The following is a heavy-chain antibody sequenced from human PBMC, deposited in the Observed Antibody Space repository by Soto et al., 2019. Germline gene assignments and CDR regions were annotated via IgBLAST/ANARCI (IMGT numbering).Heavy chain of an antibody. V-gene: IGHV3-48*03. CDR3: ASRGDYYYYGLDV. Sequence: PGGSLRLSCAASESTFSTYEMNWVRQAPGKGLEWVSYITSGGDIKYYADSVKGRFTISRDNAKNSLYLQMNSLGVEDTADYYCASRGDYYYYGLDVWGQGTTVTVSS. CDR2: ITSGGDIK. CDR1: ESTFSTYE. J-gene: IGHJ6*02.